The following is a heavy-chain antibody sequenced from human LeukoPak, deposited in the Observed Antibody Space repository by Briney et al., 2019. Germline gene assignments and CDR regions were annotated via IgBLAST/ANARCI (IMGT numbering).Heavy chain of an antibody. Sequence: PSETLSLTCTVSGGSISSYYWSWIRQPAGKGLEWIGRIYTSGSTNYNPSLKSRVTMSVDTSKNQFSLKLSSVTAADTAVYYFAREGVITIFGVVIGLYYYGMDVWGQGTTVTVSS. D-gene: IGHD3-3*01. CDR1: GGSISSYY. CDR2: IYTSGST. V-gene: IGHV4-4*07. J-gene: IGHJ6*02. CDR3: AREGVITIFGVVIGLYYYGMDV.